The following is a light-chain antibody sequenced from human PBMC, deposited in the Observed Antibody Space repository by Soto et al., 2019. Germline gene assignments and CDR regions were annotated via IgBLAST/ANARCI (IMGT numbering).Light chain of an antibody. V-gene: IGLV2-11*01. CDR3: CSYVGRNTYV. J-gene: IGLJ1*01. CDR1: SSDVGGYNY. CDR2: DVS. Sequence: QSALTQPRSASGSPGQSITISCTGTSSDVGGYNYVSWYQQHPAKAPKLIIFDVSKRPSGVPNRFSCSKSGNTASLTISGLRDADEADYYCCSYVGRNTYVFGTGTKLTVL.